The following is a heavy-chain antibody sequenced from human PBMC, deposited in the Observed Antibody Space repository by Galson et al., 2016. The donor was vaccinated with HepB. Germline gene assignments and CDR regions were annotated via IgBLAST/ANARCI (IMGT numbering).Heavy chain of an antibody. Sequence: SLRLSCAASGFTFSAYGMHWVRQAPGKGLEWVALISYDGSHIYYADSLKGRFTISRDNSKNTLDLQMNSLRADDTAVYYCAKDLNKWLQSGLFEYWGQGTQVSVSS. CDR1: GFTFSAYG. V-gene: IGHV3-30*18. J-gene: IGHJ4*02. D-gene: IGHD5-24*01. CDR2: ISYDGSHI. CDR3: AKDLNKWLQSGLFEY.